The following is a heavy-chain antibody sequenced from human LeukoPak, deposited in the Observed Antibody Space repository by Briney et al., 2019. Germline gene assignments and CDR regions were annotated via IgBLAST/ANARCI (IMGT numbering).Heavy chain of an antibody. CDR3: ARGISYWFDP. D-gene: IGHD3-3*02. CDR2: IYYSGST. J-gene: IGHJ5*02. V-gene: IGHV4-31*03. Sequence: SETLSLTCTVSGGSISSGGYYWSWIRQHPGKGLEWIGYIYYSGSTYYNPSLKSRVTISVDTSKNQFSLKLSSVTAADTAVYYCARGISYWFDPWGQGTLVTVSS. CDR1: GGSISSGGYY.